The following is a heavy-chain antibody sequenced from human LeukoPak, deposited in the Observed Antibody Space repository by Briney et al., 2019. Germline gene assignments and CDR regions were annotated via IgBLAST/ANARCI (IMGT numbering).Heavy chain of an antibody. Sequence: PGGSLRLSCAASGITFSSYWMSWVRQAPGKGLEWVANIKEDGSEKYYVDSVKGRFTISRDNGKNSLYLQMNSLRAADTAVYYCAAGGNSDYWGQGTLVTVSS. CDR1: GITFSSYW. CDR2: IKEDGSEK. J-gene: IGHJ4*02. D-gene: IGHD4-23*01. CDR3: AAGGNSDY. V-gene: IGHV3-7*01.